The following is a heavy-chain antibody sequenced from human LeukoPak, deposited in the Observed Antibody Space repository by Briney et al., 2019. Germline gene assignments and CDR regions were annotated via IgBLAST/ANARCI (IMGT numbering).Heavy chain of an antibody. CDR1: GGSISSYY. D-gene: IGHD5-24*01. V-gene: IGHV4-4*07. CDR2: IYTSGST. Sequence: SETLSPTCTVSGGSISSYYWSWIRQPAGKGLEGIGRIYTSGSTNYNPSLKSRVTMSVDTSKNQFSLKLSSVTAADTAVYYCALRRDGYNYSFDYWGQGTLVTVSS. CDR3: ALRRDGYNYSFDY. J-gene: IGHJ4*02.